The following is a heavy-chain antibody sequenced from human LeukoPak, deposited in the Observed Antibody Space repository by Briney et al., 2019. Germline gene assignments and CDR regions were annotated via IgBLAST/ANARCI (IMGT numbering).Heavy chain of an antibody. Sequence: ASVKVPCKASGYTFTSYGISWVRQAPGQGLEWMGWISAYNSNTNYARKFQGRVTMTTDTSTSTAYMELRSLRSDDTAVYYCASLSYGDYDAFDIWGQGTMVTVSS. CDR3: ASLSYGDYDAFDI. V-gene: IGHV1-18*01. CDR1: GYTFTSYG. J-gene: IGHJ3*02. D-gene: IGHD4-17*01. CDR2: ISAYNSNT.